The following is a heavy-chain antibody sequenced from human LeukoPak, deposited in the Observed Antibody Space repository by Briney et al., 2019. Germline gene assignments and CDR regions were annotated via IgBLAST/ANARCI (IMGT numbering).Heavy chain of an antibody. D-gene: IGHD3-9*01. Sequence: GRSLRLSCVTSGFTLSSYGMHWVRQVPGKGLEWVAVISYDAKSSYHVDSVKGRFTISRDTSKNTLYLHMNSLRAEDTAVYYCAKDLTSYDIFGTNWFDPWGQGTLVTVSS. CDR1: GFTLSSYG. V-gene: IGHV3-30*18. J-gene: IGHJ5*02. CDR3: AKDLTSYDIFGTNWFDP. CDR2: ISYDAKSS.